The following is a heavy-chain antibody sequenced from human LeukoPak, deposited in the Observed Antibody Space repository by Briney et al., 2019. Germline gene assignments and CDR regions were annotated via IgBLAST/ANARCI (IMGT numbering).Heavy chain of an antibody. CDR3: AREPSGSQRPFDY. Sequence: GGSLRLACADSGFTFSSYWMHWVRQAPGEGLVGVSRINSDGSSTINADSVKGRFTISRDNSKNTLYLQMNSLRVEDTAVYYCAREPSGSQRPFDYSGQGTLATVSS. V-gene: IGHV3-74*01. D-gene: IGHD1-26*01. CDR1: GFTFSSYW. J-gene: IGHJ4*02. CDR2: INSDGSST.